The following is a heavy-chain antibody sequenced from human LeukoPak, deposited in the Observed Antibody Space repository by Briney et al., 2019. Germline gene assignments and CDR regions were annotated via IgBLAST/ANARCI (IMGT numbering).Heavy chain of an antibody. D-gene: IGHD2-2*01. CDR3: ARERSPPYCSSTSCYWFDP. V-gene: IGHV4-30-4*08. CDR1: GGSISSGDYY. Sequence: SETLSPTCTVSGGSISSGDYYWSWLRQPPGKGLEWIGYIYYSGSTYYNPSLKSRVTISVYTSKNQFSLKLSSVTAADTAVYYCARERSPPYCSSTSCYWFDPWGQGTLVTVSS. J-gene: IGHJ5*02. CDR2: IYYSGST.